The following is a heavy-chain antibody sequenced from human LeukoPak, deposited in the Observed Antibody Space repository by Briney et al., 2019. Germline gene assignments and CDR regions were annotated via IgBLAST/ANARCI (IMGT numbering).Heavy chain of an antibody. D-gene: IGHD2-2*01. CDR2: IKNTMTDM. J-gene: IGHJ3*02. V-gene: IGHV3-21*01. CDR1: GFTFTSYN. CDR3: ARARCGSTGCDHTFYI. Sequence: GGSLRLSCAASGFTFTSYNMNCVRQAPGKGLEWVSLIKNTMTDMYYADSVKGRFTISRDNAKNSLYLQMNSLRAEDTAVYYCARARCGSTGCDHTFYICGEGALVTVSS.